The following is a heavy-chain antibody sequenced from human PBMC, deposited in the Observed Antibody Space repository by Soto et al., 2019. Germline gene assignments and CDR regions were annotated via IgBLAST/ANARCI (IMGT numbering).Heavy chain of an antibody. CDR1: GFTFTRYS. CDR3: ARESQDLTSNFDY. J-gene: IGHJ4*02. Sequence: GGSLRLSCAASGFTFTRYSMNWVRQAPGKGLEWVSSISSTTNYIYYGDSMKGRFTISRDNAKNSLYLEMNSLRAEDTAVYYCARESQDLTSNFDYWGQGTLVTVPS. V-gene: IGHV3-21*06. CDR2: ISSTTNYI.